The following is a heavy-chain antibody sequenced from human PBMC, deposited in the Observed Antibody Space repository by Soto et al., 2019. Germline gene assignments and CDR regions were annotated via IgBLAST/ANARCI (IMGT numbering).Heavy chain of an antibody. V-gene: IGHV2-70*11. CDR3: ARINFGSGRVIDY. D-gene: IGHD3-10*01. J-gene: IGHJ4*02. Sequence: GSGPTLVNPTQTLTLTCTFSGFSLSTSGMSVTWIRQPPGKALEWLARIDWDDDKYYSTSLKTRLTISKDTSKNQVVLTMTNMDPVDTATFYCARINFGSGRVIDYWGQGTLVTVSS. CDR2: IDWDDDK. CDR1: GFSLSTSGMS.